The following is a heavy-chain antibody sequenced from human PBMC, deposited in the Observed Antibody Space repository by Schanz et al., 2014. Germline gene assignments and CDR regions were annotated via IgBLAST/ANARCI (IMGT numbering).Heavy chain of an antibody. CDR2: ISPYNGNT. V-gene: IGHV1-46*03. J-gene: IGHJ4*02. CDR3: ARDGVDAAAGGNY. CDR1: GYTFTSDS. D-gene: IGHD6-13*01. Sequence: QVQLVQSGAEVKKPGASVKVSCKASGYTFTSDSMHWVRQAPGQGLEWMGWISPYNGNTNYAPKVQGRVTMTRDTSTSTVYMELSSLRSEDTAVYYCARDGVDAAAGGNYWGQGTLVTVSS.